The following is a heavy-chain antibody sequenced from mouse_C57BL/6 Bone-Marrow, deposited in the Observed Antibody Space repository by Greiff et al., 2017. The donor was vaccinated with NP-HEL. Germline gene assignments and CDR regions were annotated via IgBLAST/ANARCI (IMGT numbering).Heavy chain of an antibody. CDR3: AREILITTVVAPCAY. V-gene: IGHV1-50*01. CDR1: GYTFTSYW. Sequence: QVQLQQPGAELVKPGASVKLSCKASGYTFTSYWMQWVKQRPGQGLEWIGEIDPSDSYTNYNQKFKGKATLTVDTSSSTVYMQLSSLTSEDSAVYYCAREILITTVVAPCAYWGQGTLVTVSA. CDR2: IDPSDSYT. J-gene: IGHJ3*01. D-gene: IGHD1-1*01.